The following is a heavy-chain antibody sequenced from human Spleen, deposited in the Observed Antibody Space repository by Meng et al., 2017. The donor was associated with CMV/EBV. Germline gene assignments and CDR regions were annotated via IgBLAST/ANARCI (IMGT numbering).Heavy chain of an antibody. Sequence: GGSLRLSCTASGFTFGDHAMNWVRQAPGKGLEWVSGISWNGGGIGYADSVKGRFSISRDIAKKSLYLQMNDLRVEDTAFYYCARDLALGFWRGFGYWGQGALVTVSS. CDR1: GFTFGDHA. V-gene: IGHV3-20*04. CDR2: ISWNGGGI. D-gene: IGHD3-3*01. J-gene: IGHJ4*02. CDR3: ARDLALGFWRGFGY.